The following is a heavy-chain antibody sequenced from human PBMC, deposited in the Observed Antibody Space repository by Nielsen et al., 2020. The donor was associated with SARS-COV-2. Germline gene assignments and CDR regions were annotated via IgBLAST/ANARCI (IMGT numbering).Heavy chain of an antibody. D-gene: IGHD3-10*01. CDR2: ISYDGSNK. V-gene: IGHV3-30*04. Sequence: GESLKISCAASGFTFSSYAMHWVRQAPGKGLEWVAVISYDGSNKYYADSVKGRFTISRDNSKNTLYLQMNSLRADDTAVYYCARAAMVRGVIRENDYWGQGTLVTVS. J-gene: IGHJ4*02. CDR3: ARAAMVRGVIRENDY. CDR1: GFTFSSYA.